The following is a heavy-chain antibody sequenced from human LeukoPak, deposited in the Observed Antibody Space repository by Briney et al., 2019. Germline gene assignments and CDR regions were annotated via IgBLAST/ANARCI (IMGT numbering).Heavy chain of an antibody. D-gene: IGHD6-6*01. CDR1: GFTFSSYW. Sequence: GGSLRLSCAASGFTFSSYWMSWVRQAPGKGLEWVANIKQDGSEKYYVDSVKGRFTISRDTAKNSLYLQMNSLRAEDTALYYCARGPPFEYSSSFDYWGQGTLVTVSS. V-gene: IGHV3-7*03. CDR3: ARGPPFEYSSSFDY. CDR2: IKQDGSEK. J-gene: IGHJ4*02.